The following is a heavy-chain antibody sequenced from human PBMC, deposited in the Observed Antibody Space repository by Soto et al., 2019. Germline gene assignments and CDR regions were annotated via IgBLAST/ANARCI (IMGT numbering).Heavy chain of an antibody. D-gene: IGHD3-22*01. CDR2: SRNKGNGYTT. J-gene: IGHJ4*02. Sequence: HPGGSLRLSCAASGFTLSDHYIDWVRQAPGKGLEWVGRSRNKGNGYTTEYAASVKGRFTISRDDSKNTVYLQVSKLRAEDTAAYFCARDQTDSGGYSDSWGQGILVTVSS. CDR3: ARDQTDSGGYSDS. CDR1: GFTLSDHY. V-gene: IGHV3-72*01.